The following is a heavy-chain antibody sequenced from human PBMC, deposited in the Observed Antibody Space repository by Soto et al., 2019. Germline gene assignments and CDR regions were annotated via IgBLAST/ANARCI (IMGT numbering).Heavy chain of an antibody. D-gene: IGHD6-19*01. V-gene: IGHV3-30-3*01. CDR1: GFTFSSYA. CDR2: ISYDGSNK. Sequence: GGSLRLSCAASGFTFSSYAMHWVRQAPGKGLEWVAVISYDGSNKYYADSVKGRFTISRDNSKNTLYLQMNSLRAEDTAVYYCARAPDSSGWYVFDYWGQGTLVTVSS. J-gene: IGHJ4*02. CDR3: ARAPDSSGWYVFDY.